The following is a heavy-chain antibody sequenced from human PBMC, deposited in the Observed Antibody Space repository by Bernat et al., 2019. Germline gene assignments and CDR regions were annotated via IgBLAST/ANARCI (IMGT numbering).Heavy chain of an antibody. CDR1: GFTFSSYE. J-gene: IGHJ4*02. CDR3: AKDRPGGFVF. CDR2: ISGIGDST. D-gene: IGHD3-16*01. Sequence: EVQLVESGGGLVQPGGSLRLSCAASGFTFSSYEMNWVRQAPGKGLEWVSFISGIGDSTYYADSVKGRFTISRDNSKNTLYLQMNSLRAEDTAVYYCAKDRPGGFVFWVQGTLVTVSS. V-gene: IGHV3-23*04.